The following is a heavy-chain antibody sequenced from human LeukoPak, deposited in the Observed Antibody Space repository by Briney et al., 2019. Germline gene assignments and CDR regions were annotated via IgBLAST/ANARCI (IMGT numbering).Heavy chain of an antibody. V-gene: IGHV4-4*07. CDR2: IYTSGST. CDR3: ARDGYLLEGYNWFDP. CDR1: GGSISSYY. Sequence: SETLSLTCTVSGGSISSYYWCWIRQPAGKGLEWIGRIYTSGSTNYNPSLKSRVTMSVDTSKNQFSLKLSSVTAADTAVYYCARDGYLLEGYNWFDPWGQGTLVTVSS. J-gene: IGHJ5*02. D-gene: IGHD3-22*01.